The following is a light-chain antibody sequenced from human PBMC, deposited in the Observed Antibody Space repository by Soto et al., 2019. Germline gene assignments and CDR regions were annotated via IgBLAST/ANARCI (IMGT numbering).Light chain of an antibody. V-gene: IGKV3-20*01. CDR1: QTINYSY. Sequence: EIVLTQSPGTLSLSPGERATLSCRASQTINYSYLAWYQQKPGQAPRLLIYGASSRATGIPDRFSGRGSGTDFTLTISRLEPEDFAVYYCQQYGASPFTFGPGTKVEIK. CDR2: GAS. CDR3: QQYGASPFT. J-gene: IGKJ3*01.